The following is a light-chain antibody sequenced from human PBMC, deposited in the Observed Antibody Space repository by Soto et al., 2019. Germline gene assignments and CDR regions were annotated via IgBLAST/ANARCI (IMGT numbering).Light chain of an antibody. Sequence: DIQMTQSPSSLSASVGDRVTITCRASQSIGSYLNWYQQEPGRAPKLLIYDASSLQSKVPSRFSGSGSGTDFTLTISSLQPEDSATYYCQQTYNTPWTFGQGTKV. CDR1: QSIGSY. CDR3: QQTYNTPWT. V-gene: IGKV1-39*01. CDR2: DAS. J-gene: IGKJ1*01.